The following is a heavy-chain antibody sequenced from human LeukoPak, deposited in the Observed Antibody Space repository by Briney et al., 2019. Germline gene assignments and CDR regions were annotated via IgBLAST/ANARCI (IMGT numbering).Heavy chain of an antibody. Sequence: SETLSLTCTVSGGSISSGDYYWSWIRQPPGRGLEWIGNIYYNGKTNYNLSLKSRVSMSVDTSKNQLSLNLSSVAAADTAVYYCAREGQWLVFRYFHHWGQGTLVSVSS. CDR3: AREGQWLVFRYFHH. CDR1: GGSISSGDYY. CDR2: IYYNGKT. D-gene: IGHD6-19*01. J-gene: IGHJ1*01. V-gene: IGHV4-39*07.